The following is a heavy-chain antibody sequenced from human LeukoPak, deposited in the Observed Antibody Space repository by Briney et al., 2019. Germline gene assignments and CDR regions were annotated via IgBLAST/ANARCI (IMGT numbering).Heavy chain of an antibody. V-gene: IGHV4-31*03. CDR1: GGSISSGGYY. D-gene: IGHD4-17*01. CDR3: ARLWNDYGDYPRTYWYFDL. Sequence: SQTLSLTCTVSGGSISSGGYYWSWIRQHPGKGLEWIGYIYYSGSTYYNPSLKSRVTISVDTSKNQFSLKLSSVTAADTAVYYCARLWNDYGDYPRTYWYFDLWGRGTLVTVSS. J-gene: IGHJ2*01. CDR2: IYYSGST.